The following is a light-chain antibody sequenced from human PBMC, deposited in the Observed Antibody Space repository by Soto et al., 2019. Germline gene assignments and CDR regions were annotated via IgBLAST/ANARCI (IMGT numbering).Light chain of an antibody. J-gene: IGKJ1*01. V-gene: IGKV1-5*01. CDR2: DAS. CDR1: QSISSR. Sequence: DIQMTQSPSTLSASVGDRVTITCRASQSISSRLAWYQKKPGKAPKLLIYDASSLESGVPSRFSGSGSGTDFTLTISSLQPDDFATYYCQQYNSYWVFGQGTKVEIK. CDR3: QQYNSYWV.